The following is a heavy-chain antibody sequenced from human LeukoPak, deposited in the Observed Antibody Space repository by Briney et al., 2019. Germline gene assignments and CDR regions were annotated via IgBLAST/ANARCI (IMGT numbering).Heavy chain of an antibody. CDR2: TYYSGST. CDR3: TRDSGLGNDAFDV. V-gene: IGHV4-39*02. CDR1: GGSISSSSYY. D-gene: IGHD3-10*01. J-gene: IGHJ3*01. Sequence: SETLSLTCTVSGGSISSSSYYWGWIRQPPGKGLEWIGSTYYSGSTYYNPSLKSRVTISVDTSKNQFSLLLNSVTPEDTAVYYCTRDSGLGNDAFDVWGQGTMVTVSS.